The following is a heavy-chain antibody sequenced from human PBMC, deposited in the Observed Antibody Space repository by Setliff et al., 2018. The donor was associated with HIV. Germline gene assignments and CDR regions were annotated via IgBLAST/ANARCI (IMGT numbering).Heavy chain of an antibody. CDR1: GYTFSRYG. V-gene: IGHV1-18*01. J-gene: IGHJ5*02. Sequence: VASVKVSCKTSGYTFSRYGFSWVRQAPGQGLEWMGWLSPNNGDTNIPQRFQGRVTMTTDTSTNTAHMELIRPRFDDTAVYYCARAHFLVAMTRNWFDPWGQGTLVTVSS. D-gene: IGHD5-12*01. CDR2: LSPNNGDT. CDR3: ARAHFLVAMTRNWFDP.